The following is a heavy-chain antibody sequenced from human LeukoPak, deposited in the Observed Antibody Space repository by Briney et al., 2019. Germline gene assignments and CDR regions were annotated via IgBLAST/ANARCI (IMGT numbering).Heavy chain of an antibody. CDR3: ARDLSLNWFDP. Sequence: GGSLRLPCAASGFTFSSYSMNWVRQAPGKGLEWVSSISSSSSYIYYADSVKGRFTISRDNARNSLYLQMNSLRAEDTAVYYCARDLSLNWFDPWGQGTLVTVSS. J-gene: IGHJ5*02. CDR1: GFTFSSYS. V-gene: IGHV3-21*01. CDR2: ISSSSSYI.